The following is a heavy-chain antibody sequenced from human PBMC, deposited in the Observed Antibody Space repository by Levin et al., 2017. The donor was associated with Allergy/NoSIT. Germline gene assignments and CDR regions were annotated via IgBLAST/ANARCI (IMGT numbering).Heavy chain of an antibody. CDR1: GGSISSGDYY. CDR2: MHLSGST. Sequence: SQTLSLTCSVSGGSISSGDYYWTWIRQRPGKGLEWIGYMHLSGSTYHNPSLKSRITISLHTSRNQFSLELNSVTAADTAVYYCARGGFDRLTGYAPYFDHWGQGTLVTVSS. J-gene: IGHJ4*02. D-gene: IGHD3-9*01. V-gene: IGHV4-31*03. CDR3: ARGGFDRLTGYAPYFDH.